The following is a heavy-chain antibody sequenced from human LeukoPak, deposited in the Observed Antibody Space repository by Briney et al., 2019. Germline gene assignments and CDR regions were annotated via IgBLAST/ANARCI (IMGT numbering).Heavy chain of an antibody. CDR1: GASMNTYY. CDR2: IYYSGST. J-gene: IGHJ4*02. CDR3: ARTSVAGAGDY. Sequence: SETLSLTCTVSGASMNTYYWSWIRQPPGKGLEWIGYIYYSGSTNYSPSLKSRVTISVDTSKNQFSLRLSSVTAADTAVYYCARTSVAGAGDYWGQGTLVTVSS. D-gene: IGHD6-19*01. V-gene: IGHV4-59*01.